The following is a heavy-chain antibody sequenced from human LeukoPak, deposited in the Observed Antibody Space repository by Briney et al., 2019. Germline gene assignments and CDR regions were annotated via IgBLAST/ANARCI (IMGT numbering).Heavy chain of an antibody. CDR1: GFTFSSYE. D-gene: IGHD2-21*01. CDR3: ARDHLAVNAILVFDY. CDR2: ISSSDSTI. Sequence: PGGSLRLSCAASGFTFSSYEMNWVRQAPGKGLEGVSYISSSDSTIYYADSVKGRFTISRDNANNSLYLQRISLRAEDTAVYYCARDHLAVNAILVFDYWGQGTLVTVSS. J-gene: IGHJ4*02. V-gene: IGHV3-48*03.